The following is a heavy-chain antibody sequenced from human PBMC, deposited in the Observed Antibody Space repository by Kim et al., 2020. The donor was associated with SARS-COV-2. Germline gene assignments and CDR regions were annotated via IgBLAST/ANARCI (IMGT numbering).Heavy chain of an antibody. J-gene: IGHJ4*02. CDR3: ARASGRGYSNYFDY. D-gene: IGHD3-22*01. Sequence: GGSLRLSCTASGFTVSSNYMSWVRQAPGKGLEWVSVIYTGGSTYYADSVKGRFTISRDNPKNTLYLQMNSLRAEDTAVYYCARASGRGYSNYFDYWGQGT. CDR1: GFTVSSNY. CDR2: IYTGGST. V-gene: IGHV3-53*01.